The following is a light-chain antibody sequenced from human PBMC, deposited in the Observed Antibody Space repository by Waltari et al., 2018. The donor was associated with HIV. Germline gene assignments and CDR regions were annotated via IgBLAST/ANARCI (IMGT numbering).Light chain of an antibody. CDR2: AAS. CDR3: HQYNTFPLT. CDR1: QDISNY. Sequence: DIQMTQSPSSLSALVGAIVTITCRASQDISNYLGWFQQTPGKAPKSLIFAASNLQSGVPSRFLGAGSGTNFTLTIRSLQPEDFATYYCHQYNTFPLTFG. J-gene: IGKJ2*01. V-gene: IGKV1-16*01.